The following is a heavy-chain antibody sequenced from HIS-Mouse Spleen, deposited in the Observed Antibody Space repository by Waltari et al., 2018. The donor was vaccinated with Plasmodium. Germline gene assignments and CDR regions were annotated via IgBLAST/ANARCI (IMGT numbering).Heavy chain of an antibody. V-gene: IGHV3-21*01. Sequence: EVQLVESGGGLVKPGGSLSLSCAASGFTFSSYSMNWVHQAPGKGLEWVSSISSSSSYIYYADSVKGRFTISRDNAKNSLYLQMNSLRAEDTAVYYCARDRSAAALLGYWGQGTLVTVSS. CDR1: GFTFSSYS. CDR3: ARDRSAAALLGY. J-gene: IGHJ4*02. CDR2: ISSSSSYI. D-gene: IGHD6-13*01.